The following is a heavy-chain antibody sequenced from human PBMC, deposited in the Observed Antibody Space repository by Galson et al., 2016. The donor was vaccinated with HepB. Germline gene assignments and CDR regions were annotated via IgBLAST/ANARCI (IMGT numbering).Heavy chain of an antibody. V-gene: IGHV1-69*13. J-gene: IGHJ2*01. CDR1: GGTFGKYA. Sequence: SVKVSCKASGGTFGKYAFNWVRQAPGQGLEWMGGILPWFGTPTYAQKFQGRVTITAHESTSTSYMELNSLTSDDTAVYFCARGRGKFRYFDLWGRGTLVTVSS. D-gene: IGHD3-16*01. CDR2: ILPWFGTP. CDR3: ARGRGKFRYFDL.